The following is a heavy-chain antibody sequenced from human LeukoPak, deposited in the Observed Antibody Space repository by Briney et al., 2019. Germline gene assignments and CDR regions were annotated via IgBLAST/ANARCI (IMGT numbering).Heavy chain of an antibody. J-gene: IGHJ6*02. CDR1: GGTFSSYA. V-gene: IGHV1-69*04. Sequence: ASVKVSCKASGGTFSSYAISWVRQAPGQGLEWMGRIIPILGIANYAQKFQGRVTITADKSTSTAYMELSSLRSEDTAVYYCARIGASGYDYYYSGIDVWGRGTTVTVSS. CDR3: ARIGASGYDYYYSGIDV. D-gene: IGHD5-12*01. CDR2: IIPILGIA.